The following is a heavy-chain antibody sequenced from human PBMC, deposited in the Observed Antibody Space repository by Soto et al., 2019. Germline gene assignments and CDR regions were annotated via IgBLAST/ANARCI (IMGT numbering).Heavy chain of an antibody. CDR1: GGSISSYY. D-gene: IGHD3-10*01. J-gene: IGHJ4*02. V-gene: IGHV4-59*01. Sequence: SETLSLTCTVSGGSISSYYWSWIRQPPGKGLEWIGYIYYSGSTNYNPSLKSRVTISVDTSKNQFSLKLSSVTASDTAVYYCARAPRGNYGYPSYFDYWGQGTLVTVSS. CDR2: IYYSGST. CDR3: ARAPRGNYGYPSYFDY.